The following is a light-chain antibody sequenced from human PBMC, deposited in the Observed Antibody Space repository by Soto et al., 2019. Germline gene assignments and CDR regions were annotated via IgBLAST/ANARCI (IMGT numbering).Light chain of an antibody. V-gene: IGKV3-20*01. CDR3: QQYGTSPIT. CDR2: DAS. CDR1: QSVASY. J-gene: IGKJ5*01. Sequence: EVVLTQSKATLSLSPGERATLSCRASQSVASYLAWYQQKPGQAPRLLIYDASSRATGIPDRFSGSGSGADFTLTISRLEPEDFAVYSCQQYGTSPITFGQGTRLEIK.